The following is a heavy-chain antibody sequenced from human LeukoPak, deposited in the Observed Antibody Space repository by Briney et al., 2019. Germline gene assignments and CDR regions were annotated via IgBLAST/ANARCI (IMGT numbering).Heavy chain of an antibody. D-gene: IGHD5-24*01. CDR2: IYYSGIS. J-gene: IGHJ4*02. CDR1: GGSISNFY. CDR3: ARKDGNNSFDN. V-gene: IGHV4-59*01. Sequence: KPSETLSLTCTVSGGSISNFYWSWIRQPPGKGLEWIGYIYYSGISKYNPSLKSRVTISVDTSKNQFSLKLSSVTAADTAVYYCARKDGNNSFDNWGQGTLVTVSS.